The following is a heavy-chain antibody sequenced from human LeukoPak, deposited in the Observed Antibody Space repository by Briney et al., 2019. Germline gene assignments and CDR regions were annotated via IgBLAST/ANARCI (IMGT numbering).Heavy chain of an antibody. CDR1: GFTFSSYA. V-gene: IGHV3-30-3*01. CDR3: ERFPD. Sequence: PGGSLRLSRAASGFTFSSYAMHWVRQAPGKGLEWVAVISYDGSNKYYADSVKGRFTISRDNSKNTLYLQMNSLRAEDTAVYYCERFPDWGQGTLVTVSS. J-gene: IGHJ4*02. D-gene: IGHD3-16*01. CDR2: ISYDGSNK.